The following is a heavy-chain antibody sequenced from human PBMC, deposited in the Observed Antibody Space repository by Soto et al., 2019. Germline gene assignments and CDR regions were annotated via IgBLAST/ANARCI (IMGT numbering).Heavy chain of an antibody. CDR1: GFTLSTYG. J-gene: IGHJ6*02. V-gene: IGHV3-23*01. CDR3: ARIRGYWYGLDV. Sequence: QTGGSLRLSCAGSGFTLSTYGMTWVRQAPGKGLEWVSAITGTGGNTYYVDSVKGRSTSSRDNSKNMLYLQMNSVRVEDTAVYYCARIRGYWYGLDVWGQGTTVTVSS. CDR2: ITGTGGNT.